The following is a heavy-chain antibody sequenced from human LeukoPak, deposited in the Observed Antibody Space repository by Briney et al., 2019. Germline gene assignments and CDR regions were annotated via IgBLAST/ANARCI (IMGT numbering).Heavy chain of an antibody. D-gene: IGHD6-13*01. V-gene: IGHV4-39*01. CDR2: IYYSGST. J-gene: IGHJ4*02. CDR1: GNSVNSSDYY. CDR3: ARHVKQQLMIYYFDY. Sequence: SETLSLTCTVSGNSVNSSDYYWGWIRQPPGKGLEWIGSIYYSGSTYYKPSLKSRVTISVDTSKNQFSLKLTSVTAADTAVYYCARHVKQQLMIYYFDYWGQGTLVTVSS.